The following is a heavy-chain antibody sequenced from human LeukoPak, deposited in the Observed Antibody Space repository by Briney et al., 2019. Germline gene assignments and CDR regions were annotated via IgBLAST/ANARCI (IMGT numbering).Heavy chain of an antibody. J-gene: IGHJ4*02. V-gene: IGHV7-4-1*02. Sequence: ASVKVSCKASGYTFTSYAMNWVRQAPGQGLEWMGWINTNTGNPTYAQGFTGRFVFSLDTSVSTAYLQISSLKAEDTAVYYCASLWGQQLVSYDYYFDYWGQGTLVTVSS. D-gene: IGHD6-13*01. CDR3: ASLWGQQLVSYDYYFDY. CDR2: INTNTGNP. CDR1: GYTFTSYA.